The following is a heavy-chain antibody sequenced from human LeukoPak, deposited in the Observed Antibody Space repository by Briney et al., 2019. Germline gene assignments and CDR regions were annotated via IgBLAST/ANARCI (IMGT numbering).Heavy chain of an antibody. J-gene: IGHJ5*02. D-gene: IGHD6-19*01. CDR1: GFTFSNFW. Sequence: GGSLRLSCAASGFTFSNFWMGWARQGPEKGLQWVASINRDGSEKHPVDSVKGRFTISRDNAKNSVFLEMSGLTTEDTGIYYCTTDKVDSGWTTHWGEFDPWGQGALVTVSS. V-gene: IGHV3-7*03. CDR2: INRDGSEK. CDR3: TTDKVDSGWTTHWGEFDP.